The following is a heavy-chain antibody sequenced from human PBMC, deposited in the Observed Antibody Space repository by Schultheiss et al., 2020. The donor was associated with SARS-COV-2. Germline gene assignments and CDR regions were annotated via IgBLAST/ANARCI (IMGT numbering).Heavy chain of an antibody. D-gene: IGHD3-3*01. CDR2: IRSKARNYAT. J-gene: IGHJ6*02. CDR1: GFTFSSYE. CDR3: ARDLGYDFWSGYPPRYYYYGMDV. Sequence: GGSLRLSCAASGFTFSSYEMNWVRQAPGKGLEWVGRIRSKARNYATTYAASVKGRFTISRDNSKNTLYLQMNSLRAEDTAVYYCARDLGYDFWSGYPPRYYYYGMDVWGQGTTVTVSS. V-gene: IGHV3-73*01.